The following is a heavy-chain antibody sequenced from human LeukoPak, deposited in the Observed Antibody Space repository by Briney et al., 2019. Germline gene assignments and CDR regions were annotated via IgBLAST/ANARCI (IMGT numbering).Heavy chain of an antibody. Sequence: GGPLRLSCAASGFTFSSFRMSWVRQAPGKGLEWVANIKKDGSQKYYVDSVEGRFTISRDNAKNSLYLQMDSLRVDDTAVYYCTRVFGGYDVSDYWGQGTLVTVSS. V-gene: IGHV3-7*03. CDR2: IKKDGSQK. D-gene: IGHD3-3*01. J-gene: IGHJ4*02. CDR3: TRVFGGYDVSDY. CDR1: GFTFSSFR.